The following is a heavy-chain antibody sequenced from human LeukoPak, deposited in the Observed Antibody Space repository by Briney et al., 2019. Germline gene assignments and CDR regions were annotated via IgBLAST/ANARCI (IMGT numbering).Heavy chain of an antibody. CDR2: IVGSGSAS. V-gene: IGHV3-23*01. J-gene: IGHJ3*02. CDR1: GFTLRNYA. D-gene: IGHD3-10*01. Sequence: GGSLRLSCAASGFTLRNYAVSWVRQALGQGLEWVSAIVGSGSASYYADSVKGRFTISRDNSKNTMYLQMTSLRAEDTAVYYCAKDRGGSGVNDAFDIWGPGTMVSVSS. CDR3: AKDRGGSGVNDAFDI.